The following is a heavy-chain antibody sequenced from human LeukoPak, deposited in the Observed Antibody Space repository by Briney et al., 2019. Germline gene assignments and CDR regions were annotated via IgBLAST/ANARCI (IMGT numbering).Heavy chain of an antibody. CDR3: AREYYYDFWSGGEGWFNP. CDR1: GGSISSGSYY. J-gene: IGHJ5*02. V-gene: IGHV4-61*02. Sequence: SETLSLTRTVSGGSISSGSYYWRWIRQPAGKGLEWIGRIYTSGSTNYNPSLKSRVTISVDTSKNQFSLKLSSVTAADTAVYYCAREYYYDFWSGGEGWFNPWGQGTLVTVSS. CDR2: IYTSGST. D-gene: IGHD3-3*01.